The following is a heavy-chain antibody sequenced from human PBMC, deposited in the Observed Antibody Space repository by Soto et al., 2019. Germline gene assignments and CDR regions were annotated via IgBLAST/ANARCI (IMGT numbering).Heavy chain of an antibody. V-gene: IGHV1-69*06. D-gene: IGHD4-17*01. J-gene: IGHJ4*02. CDR2: IIPIFGTA. Sequence: SVKVSCKASGGTFSSYAISWLRQSAGQGLEWMGGIIPIFGTANYAQKFQGRVTITADKSTSTAYMELSSLRSEDTAVYYCARESYGGNSDYFDYWGQGTLVTVSS. CDR1: GGTFSSYA. CDR3: ARESYGGNSDYFDY.